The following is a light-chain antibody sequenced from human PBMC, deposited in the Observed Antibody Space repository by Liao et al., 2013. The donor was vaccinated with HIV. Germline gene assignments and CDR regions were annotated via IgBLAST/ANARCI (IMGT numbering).Light chain of an antibody. Sequence: SYELTQPPSVSVSPGQTASITCSGDNLGDKYACWYQQKPGQSPVLVIYQDTKRPSGIPERFSGSNSGNTATLTISGTLPMDEADYYCQAWDSATSIVFGTGTKVTVL. CDR3: QAWDSATSIV. V-gene: IGLV3-1*01. J-gene: IGLJ1*01. CDR1: NLGDKY. CDR2: QDT.